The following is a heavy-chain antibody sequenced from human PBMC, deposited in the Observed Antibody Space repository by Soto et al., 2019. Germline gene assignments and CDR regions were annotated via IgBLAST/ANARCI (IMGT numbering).Heavy chain of an antibody. CDR3: ARQKPTDGRWEFANYYGMDV. D-gene: IGHD1-26*01. J-gene: IGHJ6*02. CDR1: GGSFSAYY. CDR2: IIHSEST. Sequence: SETLSLTCAVYGGSFSAYYWSWVRQPPGKGLEWIGEIIHSESTKYNPSLKSRVTISVDTSKNQFSLKLSSVTAADTAVYYCARQKPTDGRWEFANYYGMDVWGQGTPVTVSS. V-gene: IGHV4-34*12.